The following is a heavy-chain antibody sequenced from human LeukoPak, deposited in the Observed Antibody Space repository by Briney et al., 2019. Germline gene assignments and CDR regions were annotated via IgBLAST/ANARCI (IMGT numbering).Heavy chain of an antibody. CDR1: GFTFSSYA. J-gene: IGHJ3*02. V-gene: IGHV3-30-3*01. Sequence: GGSLRLSCAASGFTFSSYAMHWVRQAPGKGLEWVAVISYDGSNKYYADSVKGRFTISRDNSKNTLYLQMNSLRAEDTAVYYCARVMIVVVMGAFDIWGQGTMVTVSS. CDR3: ARVMIVVVMGAFDI. CDR2: ISYDGSNK. D-gene: IGHD3-22*01.